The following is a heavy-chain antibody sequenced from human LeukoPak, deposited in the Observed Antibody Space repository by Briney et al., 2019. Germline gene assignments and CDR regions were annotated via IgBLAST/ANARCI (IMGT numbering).Heavy chain of an antibody. D-gene: IGHD3-10*01. CDR1: GGSISSSSYY. V-gene: IGHV4-39*02. Sequence: SETLSLTCTVSGGSISSSSYYRGWIRQPPGKGLEWIGNIYYSGNTYYNPSLKSRVTISVDTSENHFSLKLSSVTAADTAVYYCARIPKLWFGELPNWFDPWGQGTLVTVSS. CDR2: IYYSGNT. J-gene: IGHJ5*02. CDR3: ARIPKLWFGELPNWFDP.